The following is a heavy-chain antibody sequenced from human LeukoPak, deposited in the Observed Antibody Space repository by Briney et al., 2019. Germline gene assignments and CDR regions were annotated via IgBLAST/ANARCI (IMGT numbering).Heavy chain of an antibody. Sequence: SETLSLTCTVSGGSISSYYWSWIRQPPGKGLEWIGYIYTSGSTNYNPSLKSRVTISVDTPKNQFSLKLSSVTAADTAVYYCARDSGWSFDYWGQGTLVTVSS. CDR2: IYTSGST. J-gene: IGHJ4*02. V-gene: IGHV4-4*09. CDR1: GGSISSYY. D-gene: IGHD6-19*01. CDR3: ARDSGWSFDY.